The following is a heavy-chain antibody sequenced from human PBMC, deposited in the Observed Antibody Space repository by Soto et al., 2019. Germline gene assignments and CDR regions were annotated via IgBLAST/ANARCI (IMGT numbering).Heavy chain of an antibody. V-gene: IGHV1-69*13. D-gene: IGHD2-15*01. CDR1: GGTFSIYA. CDR2: IIPIFGTA. J-gene: IGHJ4*02. Sequence: SVKVSCKASGGTFSIYAISCVLQAPGQGLEWMGGIIPIFGTANYAQKFQGRVTITADESTSTAYMELSSLRSEDTAVYYCARAGVVVAALDYWGQGTLVTVSS. CDR3: ARAGVVVAALDY.